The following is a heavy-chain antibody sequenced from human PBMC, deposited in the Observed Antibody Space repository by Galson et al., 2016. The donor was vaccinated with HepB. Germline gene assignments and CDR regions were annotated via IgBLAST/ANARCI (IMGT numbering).Heavy chain of an antibody. J-gene: IGHJ6*03. CDR1: GFTFTGYE. CDR2: ISKSDSPI. V-gene: IGHV3-48*03. D-gene: IGHD5-18*01. CDR3: ARVETWIHQYFYYMDV. Sequence: LRLSCAASGFTFTGYEFNWVRQAPGKGLEWLSYISKSDSPIYYADSVKGRFTISRDNIKKSLFLEMNSLRAGDTGVYYCARVETWIHQYFYYMDVWGKGTTVTVSS.